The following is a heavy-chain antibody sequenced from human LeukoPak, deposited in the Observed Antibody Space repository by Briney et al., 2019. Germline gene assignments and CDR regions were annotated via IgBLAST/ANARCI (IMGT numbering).Heavy chain of an antibody. CDR2: ISSNGGST. CDR3: ARDRSYGYGGEYFDY. J-gene: IGHJ4*02. V-gene: IGHV3-64*01. D-gene: IGHD5-18*01. Sequence: PGGSLRLSCAASGFTFSSYAMHWVRQAPGKGLEYVSAISSNGGSTSYANSVKGRFTISRDNSKNTLYLQMGSLRAEDTAVYYCARDRSYGYGGEYFDYWGQGTLVTVSS. CDR1: GFTFSSYA.